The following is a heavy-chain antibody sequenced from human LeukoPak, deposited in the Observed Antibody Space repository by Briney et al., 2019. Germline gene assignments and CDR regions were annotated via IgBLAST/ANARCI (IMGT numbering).Heavy chain of an antibody. V-gene: IGHV3-21*01. D-gene: IGHD6-19*01. CDR2: ISSSSSCI. J-gene: IGHJ4*02. CDR3: ARDIKQWPYYFDY. CDR1: GFTFSSDS. Sequence: GGSLRLSCAASGFTFSSDSMNWVRQAPGKGLEWVSSISSSSSCIYYADSVKGRFTISRDNAKNPLYLQMNSLRAEDTAVYYCARDIKQWPYYFDYWGQGTLVTV.